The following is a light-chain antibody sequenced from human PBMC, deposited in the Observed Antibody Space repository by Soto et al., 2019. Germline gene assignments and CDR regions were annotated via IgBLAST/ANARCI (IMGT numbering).Light chain of an antibody. CDR2: GAS. CDR3: QQYNNWPPLT. CDR1: QSVSSN. V-gene: IGKV3-15*01. J-gene: IGKJ4*01. Sequence: EIVMTQSPATLSVSPGERPTLSCRASQSVSSNLAWYQQKPGQAPRLLIYGASTRATGTPARFSGSGSGTEFTLTISSLQSEDFAVYYCQQYNNWPPLTFGGGTKVDIK.